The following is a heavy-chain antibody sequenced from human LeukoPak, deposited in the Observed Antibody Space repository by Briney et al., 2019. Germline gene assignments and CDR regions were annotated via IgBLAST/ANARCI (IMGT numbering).Heavy chain of an antibody. Sequence: SETLSLTCTVSGGSISSYYWSWIRQPAGKGLEWIGRIYTSGSTNYNPSLKSRVTMSVDTSKNQFSLKLSSVTAADTAVYYCARRPLYSSSWSANFDYWGQGTLVTVSS. J-gene: IGHJ4*02. CDR1: GGSISSYY. CDR3: ARRPLYSSSWSANFDY. V-gene: IGHV4-4*07. CDR2: IYTSGST. D-gene: IGHD6-13*01.